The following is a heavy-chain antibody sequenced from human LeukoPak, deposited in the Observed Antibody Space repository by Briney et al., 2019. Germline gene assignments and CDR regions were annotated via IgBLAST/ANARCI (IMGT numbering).Heavy chain of an antibody. CDR2: IYYSGST. CDR3: ARISLTGYAPISGYFDY. D-gene: IGHD3-9*01. V-gene: IGHV4-39*07. Sequence: SETLSLTCTASGVSISTSGSNWGWVGQPPGKGLVWIVIIYYSGSTYYNPSLKSRVTISVDTSKNQFSLKLTSVTAADTAVYYCARISLTGYAPISGYFDYWGQGTLVTVSS. CDR1: GVSISTSGSN. J-gene: IGHJ4*02.